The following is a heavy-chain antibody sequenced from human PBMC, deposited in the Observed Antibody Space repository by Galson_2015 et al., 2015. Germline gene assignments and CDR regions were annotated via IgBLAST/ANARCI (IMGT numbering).Heavy chain of an antibody. V-gene: IGHV5-51*01. CDR2: IHPGDSDT. Sequence: QSGAEVKKPGESLKISCKASGYSFTTWWTGWVRQMPGKGLEWMGIIHPGDSDTRYSPSFQGQVIISVDKSINTAYLQWSSLKASYTAMYYCVSRANPGSGTYWGQGTLVTVSS. CDR3: VSRANPGSGTY. CDR1: GYSFTTWW. D-gene: IGHD3-10*01. J-gene: IGHJ4*02.